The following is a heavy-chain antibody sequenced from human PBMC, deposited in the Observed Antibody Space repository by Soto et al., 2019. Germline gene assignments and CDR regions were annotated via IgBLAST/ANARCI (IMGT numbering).Heavy chain of an antibody. Sequence: ASETLSLTCTVSGDSISTFYWSWIRQPPGKGLEWIGYIHYSGSTYYNPSLKSRVTISVDTSKNQFSLKLSSVTAADTAVYYCARSYYDFWSGSTLYYYGMDVWGQGTTVTVSS. D-gene: IGHD3-3*01. CDR3: ARSYYDFWSGSTLYYYGMDV. CDR1: GDSISTFY. J-gene: IGHJ6*01. CDR2: IHYSGST. V-gene: IGHV4-59*08.